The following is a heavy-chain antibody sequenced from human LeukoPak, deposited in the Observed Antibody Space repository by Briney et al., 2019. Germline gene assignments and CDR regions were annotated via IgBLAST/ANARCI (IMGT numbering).Heavy chain of an antibody. CDR1: GGPVSSGISD. Sequence: SETPSPSRSVSGGPVSSGISDWSWIRQPPGEGLEWIAYISDSGGSDYNPSLRGRVTISLDTSKNQFSLRLTSVTAADTAVYYCAIVPAAGTVPDYWGQGTLVTVSS. CDR3: AIVPAAGTVPDY. V-gene: IGHV4-61*01. D-gene: IGHD6-13*01. CDR2: ISDSGGS. J-gene: IGHJ4*02.